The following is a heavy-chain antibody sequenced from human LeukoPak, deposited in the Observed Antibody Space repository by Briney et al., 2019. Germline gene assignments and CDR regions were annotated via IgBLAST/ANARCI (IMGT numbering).Heavy chain of an antibody. CDR1: GFTFSTYD. CDR3: ARRRAGIGSYSDAFDI. D-gene: IGHD3-22*01. J-gene: IGHJ3*02. V-gene: IGHV3-13*01. CDR2: IDIGGGT. Sequence: PGGSLRLSCAASGFTFSTYDMHWVRQVTGKGLEWVSGIDIGGGTYYPASVKGRFIISRENAKNSLYLQMNTLIAGDTAVYYCARRRAGIGSYSDAFDIWGRGTMVTVSS.